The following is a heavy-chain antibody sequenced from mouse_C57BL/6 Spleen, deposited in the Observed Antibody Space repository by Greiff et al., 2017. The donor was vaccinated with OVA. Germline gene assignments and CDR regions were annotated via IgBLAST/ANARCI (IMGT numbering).Heavy chain of an antibody. CDR2: IDPSDSYT. D-gene: IGHD1-1*02. J-gene: IGHJ2*01. CDR3: ARGKRGHFDY. CDR1: GYTFTSYW. Sequence: VQLQQPGAELVMPGASVKLSCKASGYTFTSYWMHWVKQRPGQGLEWIGEIDPSDSYTNYNQKFKGKSTLTVDTSSSTAYMQLSSLTSEDSAVYYCARGKRGHFDYWGQGTTLTVSS. V-gene: IGHV1-69*01.